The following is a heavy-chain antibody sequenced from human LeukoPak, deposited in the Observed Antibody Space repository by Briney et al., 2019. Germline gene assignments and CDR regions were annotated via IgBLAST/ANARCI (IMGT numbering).Heavy chain of an antibody. J-gene: IGHJ6*02. CDR1: GFTFSSYS. Sequence: GGSLRLSCAASGFTFSSYSMKWVRQAPGKGLEWVSSISSSNSYIYYADSVKGRFTISRDNAKNSLYLQMNSLRAEDTAVYYCARVPDDYDYGDRTQGMDVWGQGTTVTVSS. D-gene: IGHD4-17*01. V-gene: IGHV3-21*01. CDR3: ARVPDDYDYGDRTQGMDV. CDR2: ISSSNSYI.